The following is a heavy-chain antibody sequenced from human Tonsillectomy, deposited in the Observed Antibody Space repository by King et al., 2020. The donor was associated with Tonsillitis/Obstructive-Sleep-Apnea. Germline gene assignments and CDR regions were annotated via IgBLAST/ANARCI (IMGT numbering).Heavy chain of an antibody. Sequence: VQLVQSGAEVKKPGESLKISCKGSGYSFTNYWIGWVRQMPGKGLEWMGIIYPGDSDTRYSPSFQGQVTISADKSISTAYLQWSSLKASDTAIYYCARHMEFCSTTKCYMGVYYYGMDVWGQGTTVTVSS. J-gene: IGHJ6*02. V-gene: IGHV5-51*01. CDR3: ARHMEFCSTTKCYMGVYYYGMDV. CDR2: IYPGDSDT. CDR1: GYSFTNYW. D-gene: IGHD2-2*01.